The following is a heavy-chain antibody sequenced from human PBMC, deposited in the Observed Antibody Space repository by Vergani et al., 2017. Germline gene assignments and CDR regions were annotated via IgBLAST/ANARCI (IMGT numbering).Heavy chain of an antibody. D-gene: IGHD2-15*01. V-gene: IGHV3-30*02. J-gene: IGHJ4*02. CDR1: GFTFNSYG. CDR2: IRSDESRR. CDR3: AKEGGGYCSGGTCYPEY. Sequence: QVQLVEAGGGVVQPVGSLRLSCAASGFTFNSYGMHWVRQAPGKGLEWVASIRSDESRRYYGDSMEGPLTISRDNSKNTLYLQMKSLRPEDTDVYYCAKEGGGYCSGGTCYPEYWGQGTLVIVSS.